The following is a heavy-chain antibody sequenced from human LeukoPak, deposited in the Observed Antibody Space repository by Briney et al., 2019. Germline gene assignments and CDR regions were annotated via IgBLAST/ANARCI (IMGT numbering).Heavy chain of an antibody. Sequence: GRSLRLSCAASGFTFSSYAMHWVRQAPGKGLEWVAVISYDGSNKYYADSVKGRFTISRDNSKNTLYLQMNSLRAEDTAVYYCARDLEDYYDSSGGMDVWGQGTTVTVSS. V-gene: IGHV3-30-3*01. CDR2: ISYDGSNK. CDR1: GFTFSSYA. D-gene: IGHD3-22*01. CDR3: ARDLEDYYDSSGGMDV. J-gene: IGHJ6*02.